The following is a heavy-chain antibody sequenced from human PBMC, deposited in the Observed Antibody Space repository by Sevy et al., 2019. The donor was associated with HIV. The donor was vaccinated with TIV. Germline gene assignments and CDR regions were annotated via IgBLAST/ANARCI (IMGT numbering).Heavy chain of an antibody. V-gene: IGHV3-33*01. CDR3: ARDSSNYYDSSGYYYEYFDY. J-gene: IGHJ4*02. Sequence: GGSLRLSCAASGFTFSSYGMHWVRQAPGKGLEWVAVIWYDGSNKYYADSVKGRFTISRDNSKNTLYLQMNSLRAEDTVVYYCARDSSNYYDSSGYYYEYFDYWGQGTLVTVSS. CDR1: GFTFSSYG. D-gene: IGHD3-22*01. CDR2: IWYDGSNK.